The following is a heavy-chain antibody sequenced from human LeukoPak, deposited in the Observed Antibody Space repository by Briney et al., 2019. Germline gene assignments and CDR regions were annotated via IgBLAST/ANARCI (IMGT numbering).Heavy chain of an antibody. CDR2: IFHSGST. J-gene: IGHJ4*02. V-gene: IGHV4-30-2*01. CDR1: GGSISSGGYS. Sequence: PSQTLSLTCTVSGGSISSGGYSWSWIRQPPGKGLEWVGYIFHSGSTYYNPSLKSRVTISVDRSKNQFSLKLSSVTAADTAVYYCARVLVGATPYFDYWGQGTLVTVSS. CDR3: ARVLVGATPYFDY. D-gene: IGHD1-26*01.